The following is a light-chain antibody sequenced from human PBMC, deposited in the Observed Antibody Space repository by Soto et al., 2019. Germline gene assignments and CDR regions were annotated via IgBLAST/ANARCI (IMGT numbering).Light chain of an antibody. V-gene: IGKV1-5*03. J-gene: IGKJ1*01. CDR3: QQYDVYPWT. Sequence: DVQMSQTTSTLSASVGDRVTITCRASQSISNWLAWYQQKPEKAPKLLIYKASSLESGVPSRFSGSGSGTEFTLTISRLQPEGFATYYGQQYDVYPWTYGHGTKVDIK. CDR1: QSISNW. CDR2: KAS.